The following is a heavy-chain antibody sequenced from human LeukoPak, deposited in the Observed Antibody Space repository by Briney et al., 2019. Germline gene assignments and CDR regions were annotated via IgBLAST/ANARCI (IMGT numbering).Heavy chain of an antibody. CDR1: GYTFTNYY. J-gene: IGHJ3*02. V-gene: IGHV1-46*01. D-gene: IGHD3-22*01. CDR3: ARAVVNYYDSKGDRPYGAFDI. Sequence: ASVKVSCKASGYTFTNYYIHWVRRAPGQGLEWMGIINPSGGATSCAQKFQGRVTMTRDTSTTTVYMELSSLRSEDTAVYYCARAVVNYYDSKGDRPYGAFDIWGHGTMVTVSS. CDR2: INPSGGAT.